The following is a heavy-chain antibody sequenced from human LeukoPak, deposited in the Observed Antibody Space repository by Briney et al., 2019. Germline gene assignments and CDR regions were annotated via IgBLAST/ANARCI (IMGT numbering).Heavy chain of an antibody. Sequence: GSSVKVSCKASGGTFSNYAFSWVRQAPGQGLEWMGGIIPIFGTAYYAQKFQGRVTITTDGSTSTAYMDLSSLRSDDTAVYYCARMSALVRTKWLALNPTGYSYYIDAWGEGTTVTVSS. V-gene: IGHV1-69*05. CDR3: ARMSALVRTKWLALNPTGYSYYIDA. J-gene: IGHJ6*03. D-gene: IGHD6-19*01. CDR1: GGTFSNYA. CDR2: IIPIFGTA.